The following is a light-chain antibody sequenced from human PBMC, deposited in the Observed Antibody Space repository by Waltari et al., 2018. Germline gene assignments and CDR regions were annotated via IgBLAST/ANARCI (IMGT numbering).Light chain of an antibody. CDR3: AVWDDSLSGAV. CDR1: TSNIVNNY. V-gene: IGLV1-47*01. J-gene: IGLJ3*02. CDR2: KNV. Sequence: QSVLSQPPSASGTPVQRVTISCSGATSNIVNNYSTWYPHPPGTAPKLLIYKNVQRPSPVPERFSASQSGTSASLAISGLRSEDDGDYYCAVWDDSLSGAVFGGGTKLTVL.